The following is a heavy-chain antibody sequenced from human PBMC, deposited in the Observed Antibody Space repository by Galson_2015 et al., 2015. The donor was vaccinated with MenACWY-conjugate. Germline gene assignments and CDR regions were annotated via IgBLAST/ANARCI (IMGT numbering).Heavy chain of an antibody. D-gene: IGHD7-27*01. CDR3: ARRTDWGTDQRPDLDF. J-gene: IGHJ4*02. Sequence: SLRLCCAASGFTFINYAVSWVRQPPGTGLEWVSAISIIGSNTYYADSARGRFAISRDNSKNTVYLQLSSLIADDTAIYFFARRTDWGTDQRPDLDFWGQGTLVTVSS. V-gene: IGHV3-23*01. CDR1: GFTFINYA. CDR2: ISIIGSNT.